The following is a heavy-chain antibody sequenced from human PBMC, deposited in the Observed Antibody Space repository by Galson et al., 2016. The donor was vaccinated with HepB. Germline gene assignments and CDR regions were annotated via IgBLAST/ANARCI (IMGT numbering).Heavy chain of an antibody. CDR1: GYSISNGYC. Sequence: SETLSLTCAVSGYSISNGYCWGWIRQPPGKGLEWIGNICHSGSTYFNPSLNSRVTISVDTSKNQFSLKLTYVTAADTAVYYCARDPTRPWANDASDIWGQGTMVAVSS. J-gene: IGHJ3*02. CDR3: ARDPTRPWANDASDI. D-gene: IGHD1-1*01. CDR2: ICHSGST. V-gene: IGHV4-38-2*02.